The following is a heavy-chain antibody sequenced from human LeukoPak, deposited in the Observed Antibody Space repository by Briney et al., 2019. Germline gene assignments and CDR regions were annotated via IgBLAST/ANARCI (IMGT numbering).Heavy chain of an antibody. V-gene: IGHV3-74*01. CDR1: GFTFSSYW. CDR3: ARDGTPASFDY. CDR2: INSDGRST. D-gene: IGHD1-14*01. J-gene: IGHJ4*02. Sequence: PGGSLRLSCAAPGFTFSSYWMHWVRQAPGKGLVWVSRINSDGRSTSYADSVKGRFTISRDNAKNTLYLQMNSLRAEDTAVYYCARDGTPASFDYWGQGTLVTVSS.